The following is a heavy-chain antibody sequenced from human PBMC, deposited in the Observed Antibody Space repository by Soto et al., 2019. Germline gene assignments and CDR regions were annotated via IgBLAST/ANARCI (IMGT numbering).Heavy chain of an antibody. CDR3: ARDVGYHYDGSPSGQFDF. CDR2: IYHSGST. J-gene: IGHJ4*02. D-gene: IGHD3-22*01. CDR1: GNSISSTNW. V-gene: IGHV4-4*02. Sequence: TSETLSLTWVVSGNSISSTNWWSWFRQSPGKGLEWIGEIYHSGSTNYNPSLKSRVTISVDKSKNQFSLKLSSVTAADTAVYYCARDVGYHYDGSPSGQFDFWGQGTLVTVSS.